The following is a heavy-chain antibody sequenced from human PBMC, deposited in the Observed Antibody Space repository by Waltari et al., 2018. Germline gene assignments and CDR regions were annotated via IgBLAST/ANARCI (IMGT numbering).Heavy chain of an antibody. D-gene: IGHD5-18*01. Sequence: QVQLVQSGAEVKKPGASVKVSCTVSGYTLPELSMHLVRQAPGKGLEWMGGFDPEDGETIYAQKFQGRVTMTEDTSTDTAYMELSSLRSEDTAVYYCATRRTEGYSYVPGAFDIWGQGTMVTVSS. CDR2: FDPEDGET. V-gene: IGHV1-24*01. CDR1: GYTLPELS. CDR3: ATRRTEGYSYVPGAFDI. J-gene: IGHJ3*02.